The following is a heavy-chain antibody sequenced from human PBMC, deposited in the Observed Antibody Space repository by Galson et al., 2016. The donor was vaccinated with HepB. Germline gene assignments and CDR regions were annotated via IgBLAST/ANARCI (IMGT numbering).Heavy chain of an antibody. J-gene: IGHJ4*02. D-gene: IGHD6-25*01. V-gene: IGHV3-30*04. CDR3: ARVRGRRGPAALDY. Sequence: SLRLSCAASGFTFSSYTLHWVRQAPGKGLEWVAVISFDESNKYYADSVKGRFTISRDNSKNTLYLQMNSLSAEDTAMYYCARVRGRRGPAALDYWGQGTLVTVSS. CDR1: GFTFSSYT. CDR2: ISFDESNK.